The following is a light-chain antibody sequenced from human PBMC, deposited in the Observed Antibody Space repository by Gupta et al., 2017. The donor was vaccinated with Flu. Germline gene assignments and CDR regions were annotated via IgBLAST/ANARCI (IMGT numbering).Light chain of an antibody. J-gene: IGKJ1*01. CDR2: EAT. CDR1: HDIDDD. V-gene: IGKV5-2*01. Sequence: ETTLTQSPAFMSATPGDKVSISCKASHDIDDDLNWYQQKPGEAAIFIIQEATTLGAGLSTRFSGSGYGTDFTLTINNVEAEDAAYYCCRQHDSFPLTFGQGTKVEIK. CDR3: RQHDSFPLT.